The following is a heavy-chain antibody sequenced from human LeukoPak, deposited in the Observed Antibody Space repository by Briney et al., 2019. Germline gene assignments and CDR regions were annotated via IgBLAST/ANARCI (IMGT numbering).Heavy chain of an antibody. V-gene: IGHV3-7*01. CDR2: IKHDGSEK. J-gene: IGHJ6*02. CDR1: GFTFNSYW. Sequence: GGSLRLSCAASGFTFNSYWMNWVRQAPGKGLEWVANIKHDGSEKYYVDSVKGRFTISRDNAKNSVYLQMNSLRAEDSAVYYCGRAMDVWGQGTTVTVSS. CDR3: GRAMDV.